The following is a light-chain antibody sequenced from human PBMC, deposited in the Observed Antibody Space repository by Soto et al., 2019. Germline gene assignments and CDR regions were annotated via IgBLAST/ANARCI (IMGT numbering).Light chain of an antibody. V-gene: IGLV2-8*01. CDR2: EVN. CDR1: SSDVGGYNY. Sequence: QSVLTQPPSASGSPGQSVAISCTGTSSDVGGYNYVSWYQQHPGKAPKLMIYEVNKRPSGVPDRFSGSKSGNTAYLTVSGLRTEDEAHYYCCSYDVSNVVLFGGGTKLTVL. J-gene: IGLJ3*02. CDR3: CSYDVSNVVL.